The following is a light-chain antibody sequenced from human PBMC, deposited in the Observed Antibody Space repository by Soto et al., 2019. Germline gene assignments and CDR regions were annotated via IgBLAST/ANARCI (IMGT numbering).Light chain of an antibody. V-gene: IGKV1-6*02. J-gene: IGKJ3*01. CDR1: QGIGND. Sequence: AIQMTQSPSSLSASVGDRVTITCRASQGIGNDLGWYQQKPGKAPKLLIYAATNFQSGVPSRFSGSRSGTDFTLTISSLQPEDFATYYCLQDYNYPLTFGPGTKVDIK. CDR3: LQDYNYPLT. CDR2: AAT.